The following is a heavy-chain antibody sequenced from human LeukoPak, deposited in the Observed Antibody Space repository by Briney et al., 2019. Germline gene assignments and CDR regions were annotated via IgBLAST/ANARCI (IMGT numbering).Heavy chain of an antibody. J-gene: IGHJ4*02. D-gene: IGHD3-3*01. Sequence: PGGSLRLSCAASGFTFSSYAMIWVRQAPGKGLEWVSAISGSGGSTYYADSVKGRFTISRDNSKNTLYLQMNSLRAEDTAVYYCAKDLSGGPPLFAVDYWGQGTLVTVSS. CDR1: GFTFSSYA. V-gene: IGHV3-23*01. CDR3: AKDLSGGPPLFAVDY. CDR2: ISGSGGST.